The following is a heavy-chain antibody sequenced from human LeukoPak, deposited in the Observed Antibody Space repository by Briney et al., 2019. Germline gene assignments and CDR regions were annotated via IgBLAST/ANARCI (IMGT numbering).Heavy chain of an antibody. CDR3: ARVGLSSRGYYYYMDV. Sequence: KPSETLSLTCTVSGGSISSDYWSWSRQPAGKGLEWIGHIYTSGSTNYNPSLTGRVTMSLDTSKNQFSLKLTPVTAADTAVYYCARVGLSSRGYYYYMDVWGRGTTVTVSS. D-gene: IGHD2-2*01. V-gene: IGHV4-4*07. J-gene: IGHJ6*03. CDR1: GGSISSDY. CDR2: IYTSGST.